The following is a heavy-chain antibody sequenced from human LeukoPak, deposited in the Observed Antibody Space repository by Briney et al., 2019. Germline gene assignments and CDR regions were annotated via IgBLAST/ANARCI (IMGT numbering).Heavy chain of an antibody. CDR3: ARHYSYCGGDCYLLLEDNWFDP. CDR2: IYYSGST. V-gene: IGHV4-39*01. D-gene: IGHD2-21*02. Sequence: SETLSLTCTVSGGSISSSSYYWGWIRQPPGKGLEWIGSIYYSGSTYYNPSLKSRVTISVDTSKNQFSLKLSSVTAADTAVYYCARHYSYCGGDCYLLLEDNWFDPWGQGTLVTVSS. J-gene: IGHJ5*02. CDR1: GGSISSSSYY.